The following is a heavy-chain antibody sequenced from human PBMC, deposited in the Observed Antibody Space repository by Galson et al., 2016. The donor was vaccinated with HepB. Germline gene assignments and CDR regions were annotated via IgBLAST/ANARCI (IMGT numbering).Heavy chain of an antibody. CDR2: IYNGGNT. CDR1: GFNVSHNY. D-gene: IGHD3-3*01. CDR3: AVGAPYYTFWSGYWDV. V-gene: IGHV3-53*01. Sequence: SLRLSCAGSGFNVSHNYMNWVRQTPGKGLEWVSIIYNGGNTDLADSVKGRFTVSRDNSKNTLYLQMNSLRADDTAVYYCAVGAPYYTFWSGYWDVWGRGTTVTVSS. J-gene: IGHJ6*02.